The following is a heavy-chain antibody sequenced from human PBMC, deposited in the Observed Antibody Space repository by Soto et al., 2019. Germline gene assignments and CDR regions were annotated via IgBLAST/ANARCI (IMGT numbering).Heavy chain of an antibody. CDR3: AKEWSDARTREKCGLVNY. CDR1: GFTFSSYA. Sequence: EVQLLESGGDLAQPGGSLRLSCAASGFTFSSYAMTWVRQAPGKGLEWVSTISSSGASTYYADSVEGRFTISRGNSKNTLYLQMNSLRAEDTAVYYCAKEWSDARTREKCGLVNYWGQGTLVTVSS. D-gene: IGHD2-8*01. V-gene: IGHV3-23*01. CDR2: ISSSGAST. J-gene: IGHJ4*02.